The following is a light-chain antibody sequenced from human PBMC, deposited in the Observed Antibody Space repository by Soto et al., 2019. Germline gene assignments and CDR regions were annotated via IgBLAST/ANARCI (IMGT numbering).Light chain of an antibody. V-gene: IGKV1-5*03. CDR3: QQYNDNWT. Sequence: DIQMTQSPSTLSASVGDRVTITCRASQSISSWLAWHQQKPGKAPRLLIYKASNLESGVPSRFSGGGSGTEFTLTITSLKPDNSATYYCQQYNDNWTFGQGTKVDIK. CDR1: QSISSW. CDR2: KAS. J-gene: IGKJ1*01.